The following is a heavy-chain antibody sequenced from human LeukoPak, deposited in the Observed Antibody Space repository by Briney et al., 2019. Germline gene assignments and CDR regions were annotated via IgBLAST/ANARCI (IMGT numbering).Heavy chain of an antibody. D-gene: IGHD6-19*01. Sequence: KSSETLSLTWTVSGGSISSYYWSWIRQPAGKGLEWIGRIYTSGSTNYNPSLKSRVNMSVDTSKNQFSLKLSSVTAADTAVYYCARRLPVAGTDDAFDIWGQGTMVTVSS. CDR3: ARRLPVAGTDDAFDI. J-gene: IGHJ3*02. CDR1: GGSISSYY. V-gene: IGHV4-4*07. CDR2: IYTSGST.